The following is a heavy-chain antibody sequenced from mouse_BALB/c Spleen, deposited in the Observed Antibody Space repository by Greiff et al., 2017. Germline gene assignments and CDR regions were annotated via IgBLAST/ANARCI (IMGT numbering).Heavy chain of an antibody. D-gene: IGHD2-2*01. CDR2: ISDGGSYT. V-gene: IGHV5-4*02. J-gene: IGHJ4*01. CDR3: ARVSYAMDD. CDR1: GFTFRVYY. Sequence: EVKVEESGGGLVKPGGSLKLSCAASGFTFRVYYMYWVRQTPEKRLEWVATISDGGSYTYYPDSVKGRFTISRDNAKNNLYLQMSSLKSEDTAMYYCARVSYAMDDWGQGTSVTVSS.